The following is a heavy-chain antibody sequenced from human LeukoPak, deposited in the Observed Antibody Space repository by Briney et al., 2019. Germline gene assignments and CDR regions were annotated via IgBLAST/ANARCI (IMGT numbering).Heavy chain of an antibody. Sequence: SETLSLTCPVSGGSISSSSYYWGWIRQPPGKGLEWIGSIYYSGSTYYNPSLKSRVTISVDTSKNQFSLKLSSVTAADTAVYYCARDRGDSSGSYYYYYYYMDVWGKGTTVTVSS. J-gene: IGHJ6*03. V-gene: IGHV4-39*07. CDR2: IYYSGST. D-gene: IGHD6-19*01. CDR3: ARDRGDSSGSYYYYYYYMDV. CDR1: GGSISSSSYY.